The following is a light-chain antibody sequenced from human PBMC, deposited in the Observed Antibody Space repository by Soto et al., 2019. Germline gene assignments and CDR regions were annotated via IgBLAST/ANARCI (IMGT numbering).Light chain of an antibody. J-gene: IGKJ1*01. V-gene: IGKV3-20*01. Sequence: EIVLTQSPGTLSVSPGERATLSCRASQSLNSNSLAWYQQKPGQAPRLLIYNAYNRASGIPDRFSGSGSGTDFNLTISRLEPEDFVVYHCQQYDGSPRTFGQGTKVEVK. CDR2: NAY. CDR1: QSLNSNS. CDR3: QQYDGSPRT.